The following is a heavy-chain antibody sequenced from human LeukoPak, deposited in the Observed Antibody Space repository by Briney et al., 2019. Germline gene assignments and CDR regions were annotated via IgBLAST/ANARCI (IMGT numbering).Heavy chain of an antibody. Sequence: SGGSLRLSCAASGFTFSSYAMSWVRQAPGKGLEWVSAISGSGGSTYYADSVKGRFTISRDKSKNTLHLQMNSLRAEDTAVYYCAKQNGGSGYFDYWGQGTLVTVSS. J-gene: IGHJ4*02. CDR3: AKQNGGSGYFDY. D-gene: IGHD2-15*01. V-gene: IGHV3-23*01. CDR1: GFTFSSYA. CDR2: ISGSGGST.